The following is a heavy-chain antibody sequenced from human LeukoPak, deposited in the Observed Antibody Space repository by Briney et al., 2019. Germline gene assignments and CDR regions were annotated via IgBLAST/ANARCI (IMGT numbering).Heavy chain of an antibody. Sequence: GGSLILACAASGFPVSTNYMSWVRQAPGKGLEWVAAIWYDGSNKYYADSVKGRFTISRDNSKNTLYLQMNSRRAEDTAVYYCARDITGYCSGGSCYMRDNWFDPWGQGTLVTVSS. CDR1: GFPVSTNY. V-gene: IGHV3-33*08. J-gene: IGHJ5*02. CDR2: IWYDGSNK. D-gene: IGHD2-15*01. CDR3: ARDITGYCSGGSCYMRDNWFDP.